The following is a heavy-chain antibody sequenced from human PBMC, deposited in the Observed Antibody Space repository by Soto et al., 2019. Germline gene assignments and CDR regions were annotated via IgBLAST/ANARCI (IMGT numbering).Heavy chain of an antibody. CDR3: ARGRWYASWSSSDC. CDR1: GFTLSGND. V-gene: IGHV3-30*03. J-gene: IGHJ4*02. CDR2: MSYDGSCQ. Sequence: QVQLVESGGGVVQPGRSLRLSCAASGFTLSGNDMHWVRQAPGKGPEWVAVMSYDGSCQYYADSVKGRFTISRDTSKSTLYLQMNSLTTEDTAVYYCARGRWYASWSSSDCWGQGTLVTVSS. D-gene: IGHD2-2*01.